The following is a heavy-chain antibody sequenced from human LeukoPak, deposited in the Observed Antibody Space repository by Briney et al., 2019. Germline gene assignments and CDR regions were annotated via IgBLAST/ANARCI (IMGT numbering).Heavy chain of an antibody. J-gene: IGHJ4*02. CDR1: GFTFNNAW. Sequence: GGSLRLSCAASGFTFNNAWMNWVRQAPGKGLEWAGRIKSKNVGGTTDYAAPVKGRFTISRDNAKNSLYLQMNSLRAEDTAVYYCARGSTYYDSSGQVPFDYWGQGTLVTVSS. D-gene: IGHD3-22*01. CDR2: IKSKNVGGTT. CDR3: ARGSTYYDSSGQVPFDY. V-gene: IGHV3-15*01.